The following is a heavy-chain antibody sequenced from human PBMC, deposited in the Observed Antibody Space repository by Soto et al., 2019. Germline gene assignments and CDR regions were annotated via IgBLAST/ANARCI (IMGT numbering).Heavy chain of an antibody. V-gene: IGHV4-31*03. D-gene: IGHD4-4*01. CDR3: ARVRASVTTVDY. J-gene: IGHJ4*02. CDR2: IYYSGST. Sequence: PSETLSLTCTVSGGSISSGGSYWSWFRQHPGKGLEWIGYIYYSGSTYYNPSLKSRVTISVDTSKNQFSLKLSSVTAADTAVYYCARVRASVTTVDYWGQGTLVTVS. CDR1: GGSISSGGSY.